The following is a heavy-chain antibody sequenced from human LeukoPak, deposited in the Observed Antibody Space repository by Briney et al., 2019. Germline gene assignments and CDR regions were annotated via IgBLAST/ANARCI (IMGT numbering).Heavy chain of an antibody. CDR2: IYTSGST. J-gene: IGHJ5*02. D-gene: IGHD6-13*01. CDR1: GGSISSGSYF. Sequence: SETLSLTCTVSGGSISSGSYFWSWIRQPAGKGLEWIGRIYTSGSTNYNPSLKSRVTISVDTSKNQFSLKLSSVTAADTAVYYCARGYSSSWYFNWFDPWGQGTLVTVSS. V-gene: IGHV4-61*02. CDR3: ARGYSSSWYFNWFDP.